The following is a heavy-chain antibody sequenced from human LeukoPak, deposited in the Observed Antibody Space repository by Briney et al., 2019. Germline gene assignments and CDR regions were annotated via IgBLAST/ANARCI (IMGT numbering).Heavy chain of an antibody. CDR3: AKDLATTFVGFNGMDV. CDR1: GFTFDDYA. V-gene: IGHV3-9*01. CDR2: ISWQSSTK. Sequence: GGSLRLSCAASGFTFDDYAMHWFRQAPGKGLEWVAGISWQSSTKAYGDSVNGRFTISRDNGKKLVYLEMNRLRGDDTALYYCAKDLATTFVGFNGMDVWGQGTTVTVSS. J-gene: IGHJ6*02. D-gene: IGHD1-14*01.